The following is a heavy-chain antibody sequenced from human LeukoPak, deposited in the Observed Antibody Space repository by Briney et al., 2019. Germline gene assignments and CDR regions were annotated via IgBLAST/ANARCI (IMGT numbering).Heavy chain of an antibody. CDR1: GGSISSYY. D-gene: IGHD6-13*01. CDR2: IYYSGST. V-gene: IGHV4-59*01. CDR3: ARNGVVAAAGLFDY. J-gene: IGHJ4*02. Sequence: SETLSLTCTVSGGSISSYYWSWIRQPPGKGLEWIGYIYYSGSTNYNPSLKSRVTISVDTSKNQFSLKLSSVTAVDTAVYYCARNGVVAAAGLFDYWGQGTLVTVSS.